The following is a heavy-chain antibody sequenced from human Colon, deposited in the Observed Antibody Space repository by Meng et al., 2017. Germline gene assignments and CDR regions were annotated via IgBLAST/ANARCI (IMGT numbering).Heavy chain of an antibody. Sequence: QVHLQESGPGLVKPTWTLSLTCAVSGASISSATSWPWVRQTPGKGLELIGESHYGGSTSYNPSLGSRATISLDKSKNQFCLQLDSVTAADTATYYCASRSGWWRLDSWCQGTLVTVSS. J-gene: IGHJ4*02. CDR1: GASISSATS. CDR2: SHYGGST. D-gene: IGHD6-19*01. CDR3: ASRSGWWRLDS. V-gene: IGHV4-4*02.